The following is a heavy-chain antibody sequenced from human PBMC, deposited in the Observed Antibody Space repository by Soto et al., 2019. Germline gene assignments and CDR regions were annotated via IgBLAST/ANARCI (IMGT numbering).Heavy chain of an antibody. Sequence: ASVKVSCKASGYTFTSYAMHWVRQAPGQWLEWMGWINAGNGNTKYSQKFQGRVTITRDTSASTAYMELSSLRSEDTAVYYCARPSYSSSSFDYWGQGTLVTVSS. CDR3: ARPSYSSSSFDY. CDR2: INAGNGNT. V-gene: IGHV1-3*01. CDR1: GYTFTSYA. D-gene: IGHD6-6*01. J-gene: IGHJ4*02.